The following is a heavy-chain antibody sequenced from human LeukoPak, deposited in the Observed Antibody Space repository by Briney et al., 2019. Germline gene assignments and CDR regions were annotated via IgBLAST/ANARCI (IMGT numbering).Heavy chain of an antibody. D-gene: IGHD2-2*01. Sequence: SETLSLTCTVSGGSISSGGYYWSWIRQHPGKGLEWIGYIYYSGSTYYNPSLKSRVTISVDMSKNQFSLKLSSVTAADTAVYYCARGSPEVPAAMGNWGQGTLVTVSS. CDR2: IYYSGST. V-gene: IGHV4-31*03. CDR1: GGSISSGGYY. J-gene: IGHJ4*02. CDR3: ARGSPEVPAAMGN.